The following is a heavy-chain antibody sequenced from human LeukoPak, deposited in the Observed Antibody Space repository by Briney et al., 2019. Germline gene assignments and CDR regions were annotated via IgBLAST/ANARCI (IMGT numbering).Heavy chain of an antibody. CDR2: INAGNGNT. Sequence: ASVKVSCKASGYTFTSYAMHWVRQAPGQRLEWMGWINAGNGNTTYSQKFQGRVTITRDTSASTAYMELSRLRSDDTAVYYCAVAVADNSFDYWGQGTLVTVSS. D-gene: IGHD6-19*01. J-gene: IGHJ4*02. CDR3: AVAVADNSFDY. CDR1: GYTFTSYA. V-gene: IGHV1-3*01.